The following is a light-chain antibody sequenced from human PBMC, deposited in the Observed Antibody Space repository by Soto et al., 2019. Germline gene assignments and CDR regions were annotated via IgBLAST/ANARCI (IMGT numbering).Light chain of an antibody. CDR1: QGISIW. CDR2: KAS. V-gene: IGKV1-5*03. Sequence: DIQMTQSPSSVSASLGDMVTITCRSSQGISIWLAWYQQKPGKAPKILIYKASSLESGVPSRFSGSGSGTEFTLTISSLQPDDFATYYCQQYSTYTPRTFGQGTKVDI. CDR3: QQYSTYTPRT. J-gene: IGKJ1*01.